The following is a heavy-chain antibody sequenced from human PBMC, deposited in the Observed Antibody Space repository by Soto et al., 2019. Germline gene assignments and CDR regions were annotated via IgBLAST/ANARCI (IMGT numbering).Heavy chain of an antibody. D-gene: IGHD2-21*01. CDR1: GFSFSNYG. CDR2: ISYDGSSK. V-gene: IGHV3-30*18. Sequence: GGTLRLSCAVSGFSFSNYGMHWVRQSPGKGLEWVAVISYDGSSKYHADSVKGRFTISRDNSKNTLHLQMNSLRAEETAVYYCSKDRRGGRVALDFWGQGTPVTVSS. J-gene: IGHJ4*02. CDR3: SKDRRGGRVALDF.